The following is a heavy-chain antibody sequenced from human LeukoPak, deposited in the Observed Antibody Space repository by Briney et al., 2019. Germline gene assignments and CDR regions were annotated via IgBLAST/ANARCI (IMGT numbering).Heavy chain of an antibody. CDR2: IYPGDSDT. CDR3: ARLPGIVATIEKYFDY. Sequence: GESLKISCKGSGYSFNSYWIGWVRQMPGKGLEWMGIIYPGDSDTRYSPSFQGQVTISADKSISTAYLQWSSLKASDTAMYYCARLPGIVATIEKYFDYWGQGTLVTVSS. CDR1: GYSFNSYW. D-gene: IGHD5-12*01. V-gene: IGHV5-51*01. J-gene: IGHJ4*02.